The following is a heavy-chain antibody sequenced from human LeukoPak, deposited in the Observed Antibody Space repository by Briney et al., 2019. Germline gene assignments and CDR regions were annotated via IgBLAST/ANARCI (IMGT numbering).Heavy chain of an antibody. CDR1: GFTFNNFW. V-gene: IGHV3-7*05. CDR2: INLDGSEK. Sequence: GGSLRLSCAASGFTFNNFWMSWVRQAPGKGLEWVANINLDGSEKYYVDSVKGRFTISRDNAKNSLYLQMNSLRAEDTAVYYCARGGAPYCSSTSCYEDWFDPWGQGTLATVSS. CDR3: ARGGAPYCSSTSCYEDWFDP. J-gene: IGHJ5*02. D-gene: IGHD2-2*01.